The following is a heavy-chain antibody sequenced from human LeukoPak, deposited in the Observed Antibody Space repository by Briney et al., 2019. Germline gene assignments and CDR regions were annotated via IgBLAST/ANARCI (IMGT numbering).Heavy chain of an antibody. CDR3: ARDPGRGAAGTHDY. Sequence: GGSLRLSCAASGFTFSSYSMNWVRQAPGKGLEWVSSISDTSIYIYYADSVKGRFTMPRDNAKNSLYLQMNSLRAEDTAVYYCARDPGRGAAGTHDYWGQGTLVTVSS. V-gene: IGHV3-21*01. CDR1: GFTFSSYS. J-gene: IGHJ4*02. D-gene: IGHD6-13*01. CDR2: ISDTSIYI.